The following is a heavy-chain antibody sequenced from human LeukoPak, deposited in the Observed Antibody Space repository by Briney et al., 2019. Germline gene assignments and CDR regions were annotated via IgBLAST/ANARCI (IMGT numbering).Heavy chain of an antibody. V-gene: IGHV1-18*01. J-gene: IGHJ4*02. CDR2: ISAYNGNT. Sequence: ASVKVSCKASGYTFTSYGISWVRQAPGQGLEWMGWISAYNGNTNYAQKLRGRVTMTTDTSTSTAYMELRSLRSGDTAVYYCARSFYDSSGPQLDYWGQGTLVTVSS. CDR1: GYTFTSYG. D-gene: IGHD3-22*01. CDR3: ARSFYDSSGPQLDY.